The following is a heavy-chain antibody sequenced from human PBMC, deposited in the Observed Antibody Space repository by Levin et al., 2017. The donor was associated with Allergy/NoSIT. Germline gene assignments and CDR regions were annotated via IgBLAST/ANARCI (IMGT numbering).Heavy chain of an antibody. D-gene: IGHD5-24*01. V-gene: IGHV3-7*01. CDR3: ASSEYGNTWVSVY. CDR1: GFTFSSYW. J-gene: IGHJ4*02. CDR2: IKQDGSER. Sequence: GGSLRLSCAASGFTFSSYWMSWVRQAPGKGLEWVANIKQDGSERYYADSVKGRFTISRDNAKNSLSLQMNSLRAEDTAVYYCASSEYGNTWVSVYWGQGSLVTVSS.